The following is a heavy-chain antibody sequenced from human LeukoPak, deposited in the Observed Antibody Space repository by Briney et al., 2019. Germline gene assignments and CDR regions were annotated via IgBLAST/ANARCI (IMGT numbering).Heavy chain of an antibody. CDR3: ARDPSSSWADNWFDP. V-gene: IGHV3-21*01. CDR1: GFTFSSYS. D-gene: IGHD6-13*01. CDR2: ISSSSSYI. Sequence: NPGGSLRLSCAASGFTFSSYSMNWVRQAPGKGLEWVSSISSSSSYIYYADSVKGRFTISRDNAKNSLYLQMNSLRAEDTAVYYCARDPSSSWADNWFDPWGQGTLVTVSS. J-gene: IGHJ5*02.